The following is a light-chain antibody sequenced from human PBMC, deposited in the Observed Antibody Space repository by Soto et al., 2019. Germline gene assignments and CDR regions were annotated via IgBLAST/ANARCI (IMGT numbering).Light chain of an antibody. J-gene: IGKJ5*01. CDR3: QQYHRYPIT. Sequence: DIQMTQSPSSLSASVGDRVTITCRASHDISSWLAWYQQKPEEAPKCLIYHASSLQSGVPSRFSGRGSGTDFTLTISSLQPEDFATYFCQQYHRYPITFGQGTRLQIK. CDR2: HAS. V-gene: IGKV1D-16*01. CDR1: HDISSW.